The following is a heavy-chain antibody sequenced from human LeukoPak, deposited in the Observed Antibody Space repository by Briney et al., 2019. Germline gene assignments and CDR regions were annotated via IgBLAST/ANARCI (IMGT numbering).Heavy chain of an antibody. CDR2: IWPDGSIK. D-gene: IGHD3/OR15-3a*01. CDR1: GFTFSSNG. V-gene: IGHV3-33*01. CDR3: ASWTDYVDY. Sequence: GGSLRLSCAASGFTFSSNGMHWVRQAPGKGLEWVAGIWPDGSIKYYADSVKGRFTISRDNSMNTLYLQMSSLRAEDTAVYYCASWTDYVDYWGQGTLVTVSS. J-gene: IGHJ4*02.